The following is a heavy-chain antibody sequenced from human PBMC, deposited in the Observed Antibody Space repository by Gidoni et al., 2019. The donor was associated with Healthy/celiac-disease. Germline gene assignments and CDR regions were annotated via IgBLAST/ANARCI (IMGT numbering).Heavy chain of an antibody. CDR1: GYTFTSYY. D-gene: IGHD3-10*01. CDR2: INPSGGST. V-gene: IGHV1-46*01. J-gene: IGHJ6*02. Sequence: QVQLVQSGAEVKKPGASVKVSCKASGYTFTSYYMPWGQQAPGQGLEWMGIINPSGGSTSYAQKFQGRVTMTRDTSTSTVYMELSSLRSEDTAVYYCATLWFGGNYYYGMDVWGQGTTVTVSS. CDR3: ATLWFGGNYYYGMDV.